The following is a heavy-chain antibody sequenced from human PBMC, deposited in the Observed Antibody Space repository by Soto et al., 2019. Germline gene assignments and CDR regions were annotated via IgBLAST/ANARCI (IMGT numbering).Heavy chain of an antibody. CDR2: INHSGST. CDR3: AREKSRYYYDSSGYYLDY. J-gene: IGHJ4*02. V-gene: IGHV4-34*01. D-gene: IGHD3-22*01. CDR1: GGSFSGYY. Sequence: SETLSLTCAVYGGSFSGYYWSWIRQPPGKGLEWIGEINHSGSTNYNPSLKSRVTISVDTSKNQFSLKLSSVTAADTAVYYCAREKSRYYYDSSGYYLDYWGQGTLVTVSS.